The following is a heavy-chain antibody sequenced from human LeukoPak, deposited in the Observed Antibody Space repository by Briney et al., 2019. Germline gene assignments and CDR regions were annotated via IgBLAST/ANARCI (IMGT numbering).Heavy chain of an antibody. CDR1: GFTFSSYW. Sequence: GGSLRLSCAASGFTFSSYWMHWVRQAPGKGPVWVSRINSDGSSTNYADSVKGRFTISRDNAKNTVYLQMNSLRAEDTAVYYCARGWDGYSYGIWRQGTLVTVSS. D-gene: IGHD5-18*01. J-gene: IGHJ4*02. V-gene: IGHV3-74*01. CDR2: INSDGSST. CDR3: ARGWDGYSYGI.